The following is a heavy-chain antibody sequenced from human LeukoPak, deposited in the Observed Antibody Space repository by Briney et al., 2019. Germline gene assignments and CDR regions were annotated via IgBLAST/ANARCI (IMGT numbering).Heavy chain of an antibody. CDR2: INAGNGNT. Sequence: ASVKVSCKASGYTFTSYAMHWVRQAPGQRLEWMGWINAGNGNTKCSQKFQGRVTITRDTSASTAYMELSSLRSEDTAVYYCARYEYSSSSGFDYWGQGTLVTVSS. CDR3: ARYEYSSSSGFDY. CDR1: GYTFTSYA. J-gene: IGHJ4*02. V-gene: IGHV1-3*01. D-gene: IGHD6-6*01.